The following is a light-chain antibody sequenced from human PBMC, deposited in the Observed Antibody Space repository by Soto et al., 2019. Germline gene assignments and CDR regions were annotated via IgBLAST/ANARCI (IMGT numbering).Light chain of an antibody. Sequence: QLVLTQPPSVSEAPRQRVTISCSGSSSNIGNNAVNWYQQLPGKAPKLLMYYDDLLPSGVSDRFSGSKSGISASLAISGLQSEDEADYYCAAWDDSLNGYVFGTGTKLTVL. V-gene: IGLV1-36*01. CDR3: AAWDDSLNGYV. J-gene: IGLJ1*01. CDR1: SSNIGNNA. CDR2: YDD.